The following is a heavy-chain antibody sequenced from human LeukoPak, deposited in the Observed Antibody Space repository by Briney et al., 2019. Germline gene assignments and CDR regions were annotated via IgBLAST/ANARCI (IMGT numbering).Heavy chain of an antibody. D-gene: IGHD6-13*01. V-gene: IGHV1-18*01. CDR2: IIAYNGNT. Sequence: GASVKVSCKASGYTFTTYGMTWVRQAPGQGLQWMGIIAYNGNTYYAENLQGRVTMTTDSSTNTASMELRNLRSDDTAVYYCARYSSSWYLYDYWGQGTLVTVSS. J-gene: IGHJ4*02. CDR1: GYTFTTYG. CDR3: ARYSSSWYLYDY.